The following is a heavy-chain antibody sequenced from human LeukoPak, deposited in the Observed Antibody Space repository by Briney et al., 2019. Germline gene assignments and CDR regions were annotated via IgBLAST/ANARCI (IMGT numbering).Heavy chain of an antibody. CDR1: GGTFSSYA. V-gene: IGHV1-69*06. J-gene: IGHJ5*02. Sequence: SVKVSCKASGGTFSSYAISWVRQAPGQGLEWMGGIIPIFGTANYAQKFQGRVTITADKSTSTAYMELSSLRSEDTAVYYCARDLRFLESESWFDPWGQGTLVTVSS. CDR2: IIPIFGTA. D-gene: IGHD3-3*01. CDR3: ARDLRFLESESWFDP.